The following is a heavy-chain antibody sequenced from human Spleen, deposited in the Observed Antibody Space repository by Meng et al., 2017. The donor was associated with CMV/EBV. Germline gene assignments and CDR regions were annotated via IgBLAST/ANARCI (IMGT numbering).Heavy chain of an antibody. J-gene: IGHJ4*02. D-gene: IGHD4-17*01. CDR3: ATMTPVTAREDY. Sequence: GESLKISCAASGFTFSSYEMNWVRQAPGKGLEWVSYISSSGSTIYYADSVKGRFTISRDSSKNTLYLRMSSLRAEDTAMYYCATMTPVTAREDYWGQGTLVTVSS. CDR1: GFTFSSYE. CDR2: ISSSGSTI. V-gene: IGHV3-48*03.